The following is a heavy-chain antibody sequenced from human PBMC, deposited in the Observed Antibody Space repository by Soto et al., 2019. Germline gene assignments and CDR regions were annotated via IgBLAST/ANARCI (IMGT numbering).Heavy chain of an antibody. V-gene: IGHV1-2*02. CDR2: IDPKSGGT. J-gene: IGHJ4*02. D-gene: IGHD5-12*01. Sequence: QLVQSGAEVKKPGASVKVSCKTSGPTFIAYYIHWVRQAPGQGLEWMGWIDPKSGGTTYEQKFLGRVTMTRYTSINTAYMELNTLTSEDTALYYCARISVDVPEWGQGTLITVSS. CDR3: ARISVDVPE. CDR1: GPTFIAYY.